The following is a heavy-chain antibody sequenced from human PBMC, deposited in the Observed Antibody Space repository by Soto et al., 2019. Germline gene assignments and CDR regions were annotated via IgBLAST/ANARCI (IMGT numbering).Heavy chain of an antibody. D-gene: IGHD3-10*01. CDR3: ARQGGWFGELLLHFDY. CDR1: DYTFTSYG. Sequence: QVQLVQSGAEVKKPGASVKVSCKASDYTFTSYGITWVRQAPGQGLEWMGWISAYNGNTNYAQNLQGRGTMTTDTSTSTAYMELRSLRSDDTAVYYCARQGGWFGELLLHFDYWGQGTLVTVSS. V-gene: IGHV1-18*01. J-gene: IGHJ4*02. CDR2: ISAYNGNT.